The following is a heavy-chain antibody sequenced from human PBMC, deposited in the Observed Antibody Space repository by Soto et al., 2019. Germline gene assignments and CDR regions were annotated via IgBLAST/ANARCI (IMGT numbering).Heavy chain of an antibody. CDR1: GGSIGSSAW. CDR2: IYLSGTT. CDR3: ARGPDKCWD. J-gene: IGHJ4*02. Sequence: QVQLQESGPGLVKPSGTLSLTCAVSGGSIGSSAWWSWVRQPPGKGLEWIGEIYLSGTTNYNSSLRGRVSISRNESKNQLSLILLSVTAADTSVYYCARGPDKCWDWGEGTLVTVSS. V-gene: IGHV4-4*02. D-gene: IGHD2-2*01.